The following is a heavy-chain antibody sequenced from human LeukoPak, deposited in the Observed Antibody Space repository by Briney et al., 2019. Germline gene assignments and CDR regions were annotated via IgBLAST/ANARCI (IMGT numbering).Heavy chain of an antibody. CDR3: SRDRDGSGWYYFDS. V-gene: IGHV3-11*01. D-gene: IGHD6-19*01. J-gene: IGHJ4*02. CDR1: GFTFSDYY. CDR2: ISSSGSTI. Sequence: PGGSLRLSCAASGFTFSDYYMSWIRQAPGKGLEWVSYISSSGSTIYYADSVKGRFTISRDNAKNSLYLQMNSLKTEDTAMYYCSRDRDGSGWYYFDSWGQGTLVTVSS.